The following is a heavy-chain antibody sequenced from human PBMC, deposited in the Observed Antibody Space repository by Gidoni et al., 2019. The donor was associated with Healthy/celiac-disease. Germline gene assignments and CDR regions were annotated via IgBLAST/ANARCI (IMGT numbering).Heavy chain of an antibody. D-gene: IGHD3-22*01. V-gene: IGHV3-21*01. CDR2: ISSSSSYI. CDR3: ARDLAMYYYGSSGYYPFWD. J-gene: IGHJ4*02. CDR1: GFTFSIYS. Sequence: EVQLVESGGGLVKPGGSLRLSCAASGFTFSIYSMNWVRQAPGKGLEWVSSISSSSSYIYYADSVKGRFTISRDNAKNSLYLQMNSLRAEDTAVYYCARDLAMYYYGSSGYYPFWDWGQGTLVTVSS.